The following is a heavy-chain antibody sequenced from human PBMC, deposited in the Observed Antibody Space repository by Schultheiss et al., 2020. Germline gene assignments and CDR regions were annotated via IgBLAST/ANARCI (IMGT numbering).Heavy chain of an antibody. V-gene: IGHV3-48*02. CDR2: ISSSSSTI. Sequence: GESLKISCAASGFTFSSYSMNWVRQAPGKGLEWVSYISSSSSTIYYADSVKGRFTISRDNAKNSLYLQMNSLRDEDTAVYYCARELMRDYYDSSGMASWGQGTLVTVSS. D-gene: IGHD3-22*01. J-gene: IGHJ4*02. CDR1: GFTFSSYS. CDR3: ARELMRDYYDSSGMAS.